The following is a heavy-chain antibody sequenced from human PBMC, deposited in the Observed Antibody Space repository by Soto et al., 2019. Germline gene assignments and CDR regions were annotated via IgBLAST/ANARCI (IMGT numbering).Heavy chain of an antibody. CDR2: ISSSGSTI. Sequence: GGSLRLSCASSGFTFSDYYMSLIRQAPGKGLEWVSYISSSGSTIYYADSVKGRFTISRDNAKNSLYLQMNSLRAEDTAVYYCARDRGGYYYAFDYWGQGTLVTVSS. CDR1: GFTFSDYY. V-gene: IGHV3-11*01. D-gene: IGHD3-22*01. J-gene: IGHJ4*02. CDR3: ARDRGGYYYAFDY.